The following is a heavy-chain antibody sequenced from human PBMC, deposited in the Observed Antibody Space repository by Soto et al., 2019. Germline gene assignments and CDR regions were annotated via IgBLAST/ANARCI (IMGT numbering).Heavy chain of an antibody. J-gene: IGHJ6*02. D-gene: IGHD6-19*01. V-gene: IGHV1-3*01. CDR2: INAGNGNT. Sequence: ASVKVSCKASGYTFTSYAMHWVRQAPGQRLEWMGWINAGNGNTKYSQKFQGRVTITRDTSASTAYMELSSLRSEDTAVYYCATPSGAGTSYYLGMDVCGQGSTVTVSS. CDR1: GYTFTSYA. CDR3: ATPSGAGTSYYLGMDV.